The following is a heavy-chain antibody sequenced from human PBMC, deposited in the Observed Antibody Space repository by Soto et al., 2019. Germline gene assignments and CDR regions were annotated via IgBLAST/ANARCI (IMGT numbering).Heavy chain of an antibody. J-gene: IGHJ4*02. Sequence: GSLRLSCAASGFTFNNYAMSWVRQAPGKGLEWVSGVSGSGGSTFYADSVKGRFTISRDNSKNTLYLQMNSLRAEDTAVYYCAKDAMDSYGYYDYWGQGTLVTVSS. CDR2: VSGSGGST. CDR1: GFTFNNYA. CDR3: AKDAMDSYGYYDY. D-gene: IGHD5-18*01. V-gene: IGHV3-23*01.